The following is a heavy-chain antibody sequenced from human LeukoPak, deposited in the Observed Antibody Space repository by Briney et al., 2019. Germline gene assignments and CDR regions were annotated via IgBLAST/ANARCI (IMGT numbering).Heavy chain of an antibody. CDR2: VDYGGST. Sequence: PSETLSLTCTVSGDPNRTYYWSWIRQPPGQGLEWIGNVDYGGSTFYNPSLKSRVIISVDTSKNLFSLNLTSMTAADTAVYYCTRSGGLNFAYWGQGTLVTVSS. CDR3: TRSGGLNFAY. J-gene: IGHJ4*02. V-gene: IGHV4-59*04. CDR1: GDPNRTYY. D-gene: IGHD2-15*01.